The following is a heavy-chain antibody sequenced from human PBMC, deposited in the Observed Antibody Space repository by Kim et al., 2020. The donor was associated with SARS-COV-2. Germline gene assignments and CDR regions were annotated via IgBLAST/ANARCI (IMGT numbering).Heavy chain of an antibody. D-gene: IGHD4-17*01. Sequence: GGSLRLSCAASGFTFSSYSMNWVRQAPGKGLEWVSYISSSSSTIYYADSVKGRFTISRDNAKNSLYLQMNSLRDEDTAVYYCARAPTTVTLYYGMDVWGQGTTVTVSS. CDR3: ARAPTTVTLYYGMDV. CDR1: GFTFSSYS. J-gene: IGHJ6*02. CDR2: ISSSSSTI. V-gene: IGHV3-48*02.